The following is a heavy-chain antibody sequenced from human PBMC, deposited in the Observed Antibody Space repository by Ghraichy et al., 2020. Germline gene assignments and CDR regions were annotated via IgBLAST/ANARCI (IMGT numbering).Heavy chain of an antibody. CDR1: GGSVSSGSYY. Sequence: SETLSLTCTVSGGSVSSGSYYWSWIRQPPGKGLEWIGYIYYSGSTNYNPSLKSRVTISVDTSKNQFSLKLSSVTAADTAVYYCARDRAHGSSGYYPVRYFDYWGQGTLVTVSS. V-gene: IGHV4-61*01. CDR2: IYYSGST. D-gene: IGHD3-22*01. J-gene: IGHJ4*02. CDR3: ARDRAHGSSGYYPVRYFDY.